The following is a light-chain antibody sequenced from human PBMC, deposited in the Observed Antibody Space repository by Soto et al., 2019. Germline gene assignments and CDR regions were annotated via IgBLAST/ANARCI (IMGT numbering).Light chain of an antibody. CDR2: GAS. V-gene: IGKV3-20*01. J-gene: IGKJ1*01. CDR3: QQYAGSPRT. CDR1: QTVRNNY. Sequence: EFVLTQSPGTLSLSPGERATLSCRASQTVRNNYLAWYQQKPGQAPRLLIYGASSRATGIPDRFSGSGSGTDLTIKINRVEPEDFAVYFCQQYAGSPRTFGQGTKVDIK.